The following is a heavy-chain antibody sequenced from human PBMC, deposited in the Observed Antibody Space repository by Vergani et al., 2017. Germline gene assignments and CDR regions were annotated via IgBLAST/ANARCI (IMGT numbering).Heavy chain of an antibody. J-gene: IGHJ6*03. CDR1: GAPISYWC. CDR3: ARATLTGTILYYYYYMDV. D-gene: IGHD1-7*01. Sequence: QVQMQESGPGLVKTSETLSLTCSASGAPISYWCWSWLRQPAGKGLEWIGRLCPSGSTNYKPSLKSRVTISVDTSKNQFSLKLSSVTAADTAVYYCARATLTGTILYYYYYMDVWGKGTTVTVSS. V-gene: IGHV4-4*07. CDR2: LCPSGST.